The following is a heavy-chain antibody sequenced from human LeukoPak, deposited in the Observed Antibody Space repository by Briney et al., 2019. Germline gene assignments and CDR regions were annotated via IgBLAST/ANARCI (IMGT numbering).Heavy chain of an antibody. V-gene: IGHV4-34*01. Sequence: SETPSLTCFLSGASFRSGYYWGWFRQPPGKGLEWIGEINHSGSTNYNPSLKSRVTISVDTSKNQFSLKLSSVTAADTAVYYCARLLYYGSGSPEGYWGQGTLVTVSS. J-gene: IGHJ4*02. CDR3: ARLLYYGSGSPEGY. D-gene: IGHD3-10*01. CDR2: INHSGST. CDR1: GASFRSGYY.